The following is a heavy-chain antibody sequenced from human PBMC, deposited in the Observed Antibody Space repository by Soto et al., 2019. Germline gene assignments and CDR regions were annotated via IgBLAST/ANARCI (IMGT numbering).Heavy chain of an antibody. J-gene: IGHJ4*02. CDR1: GYTFTSYA. CDR2: INAGNGNT. D-gene: IGHD3-22*01. CDR3: ARVPPYYYDSSGSFDY. Sequence: ASVKVSCKASGYTFTSYAMHWVRQAPGQRLEWMGWINAGNGNTKYSQKFQGRVTITRDTSASTAYMELSSLRSEDTAVYYCARVPPYYYDSSGSFDYWGQGTLVPVSS. V-gene: IGHV1-3*01.